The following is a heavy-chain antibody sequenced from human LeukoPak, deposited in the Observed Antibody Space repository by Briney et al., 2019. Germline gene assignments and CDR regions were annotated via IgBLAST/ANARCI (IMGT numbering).Heavy chain of an antibody. CDR3: ARDEWRDIVVVPAEYYYMDV. CDR2: INPNSGGT. CDR1: GYTFTGYY. V-gene: IGHV1-2*02. Sequence: ASVKVSCKASGYTFTGYYMHWVRQAPGQGLEWMGWINPNSGGTNYAQKFQGRVTMTRDTSTSTVYMELSSLRSEDTAVYYCARDEWRDIVVVPAEYYYMDVWGKGTTVTISS. D-gene: IGHD2-2*01. J-gene: IGHJ6*03.